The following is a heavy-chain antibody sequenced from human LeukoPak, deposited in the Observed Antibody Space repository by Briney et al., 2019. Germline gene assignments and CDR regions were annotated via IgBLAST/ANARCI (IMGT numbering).Heavy chain of an antibody. Sequence: GGSLRLSCAASGFTFSSYAMSWVRQAPGKGLEWVSAISGSGGSTYYTDSVKGRFTISRDNSKNTLYLQMNSLRAEDTAVYYCAGSYGPYYYYGTDVWGQGTTVAVSS. CDR2: ISGSGGST. J-gene: IGHJ6*02. D-gene: IGHD5-18*01. CDR3: AGSYGPYYYYGTDV. CDR1: GFTFSSYA. V-gene: IGHV3-23*01.